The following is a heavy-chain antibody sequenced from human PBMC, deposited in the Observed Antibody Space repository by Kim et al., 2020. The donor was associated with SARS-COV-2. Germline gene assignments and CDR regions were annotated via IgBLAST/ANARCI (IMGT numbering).Heavy chain of an antibody. J-gene: IGHJ4*02. CDR3: TSALDGDYADY. Sequence: GGSLRLSCAASGYTFSDFVIHWVRQASGKGLEWVGRIRNKFNNYATTYAASVKGRFTISRDESKNTAYLQMNSLKADDTAVYYCTSALDGDYADYWGQGTLVTVSS. D-gene: IGHD4-17*01. CDR2: IRNKFNNYAT. V-gene: IGHV3-73*01. CDR1: GYTFSDFV.